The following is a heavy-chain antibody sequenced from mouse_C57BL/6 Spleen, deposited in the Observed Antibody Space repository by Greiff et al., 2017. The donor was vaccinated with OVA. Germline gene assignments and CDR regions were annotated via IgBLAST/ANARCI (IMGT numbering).Heavy chain of an antibody. CDR2: ISGGGGNT. CDR3: ARHGDGYYPYYFDY. CDR1: GFTFSSYT. Sequence: EVKLVESGGGLVKPGGSLKLSCAASGFTFSSYTMSWVRQTPEKRLEWVATISGGGGNTYYPDSVKGRITISRDNAKNTLYLQMSSLRSEDTALYYCARHGDGYYPYYFDYWGQGTTLTVSS. D-gene: IGHD2-3*01. V-gene: IGHV5-9*01. J-gene: IGHJ2*01.